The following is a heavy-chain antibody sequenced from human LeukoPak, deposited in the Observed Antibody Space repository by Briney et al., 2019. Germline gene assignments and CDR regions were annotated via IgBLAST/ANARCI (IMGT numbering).Heavy chain of an antibody. CDR3: AVGLGYCSSTSCYPVFDY. CDR1: GFTFSSYS. Sequence: GGSLRFSGAASGFTFSSYSMNWVRQAPGKGLEWVSSISSSSSYIYYADSVKGRFTISRDNAKNSLYLQMNSLRAEDTAVYYCAVGLGYCSSTSCYPVFDYWGQGTLVTVSS. CDR2: ISSSSSYI. J-gene: IGHJ4*02. V-gene: IGHV3-21*01. D-gene: IGHD2-2*01.